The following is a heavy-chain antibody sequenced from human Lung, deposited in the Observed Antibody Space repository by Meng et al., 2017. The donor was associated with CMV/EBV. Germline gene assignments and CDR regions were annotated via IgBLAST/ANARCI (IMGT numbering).Heavy chain of an antibody. Sequence: QSQLVRSGGEVKKPGASVKVVCNASGYTFTNYGITWVRQAPGQGLEWMGWINAYNGDTNYAQTLQGRVTMTTDTSTSTAYMELRSLRSDDTAVYYCARVEVGITSGDYWGQGTLVTVSS. CDR2: INAYNGDT. CDR1: GYTFTNYG. J-gene: IGHJ4*02. V-gene: IGHV1-18*01. D-gene: IGHD1-26*01. CDR3: ARVEVGITSGDY.